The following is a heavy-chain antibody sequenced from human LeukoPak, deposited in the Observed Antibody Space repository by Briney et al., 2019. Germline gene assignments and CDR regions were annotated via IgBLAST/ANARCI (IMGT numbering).Heavy chain of an antibody. Sequence: PSETLSLTCTVSGGSISTNYWSWIRQPPGKGLEWIGNIFYSGRNNYNPSLRSRVTMSVDTSKNQFSLSLSSVTAADTAVYYCARASCYGSLCYFDFWGQGTLVTVSS. CDR2: IFYSGRN. V-gene: IGHV4-59*01. CDR3: ARASCYGSLCYFDF. D-gene: IGHD2-2*01. J-gene: IGHJ4*02. CDR1: GGSISTNY.